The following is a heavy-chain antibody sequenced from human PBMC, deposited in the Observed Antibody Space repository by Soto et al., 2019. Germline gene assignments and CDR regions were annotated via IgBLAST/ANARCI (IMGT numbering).Heavy chain of an antibody. CDR1: GGSVNGYY. D-gene: IGHD3-3*01. Sequence: PSETLSLTCAVYGGSVNGYYWNWTRQPPGKGLEWIGEINHTGGTHYNPSLKSRVTMSVDTSKNQFSLGLSSVTAADTAIYYCATRITVFGLLIPPFDPWGQGTQVTVSS. J-gene: IGHJ5*02. CDR3: ATRITVFGLLIPPFDP. V-gene: IGHV4-34*01. CDR2: INHTGGT.